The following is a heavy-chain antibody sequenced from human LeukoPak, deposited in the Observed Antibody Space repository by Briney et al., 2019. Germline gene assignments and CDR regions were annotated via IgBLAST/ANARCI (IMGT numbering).Heavy chain of an antibody. Sequence: PGGSLRLSCAASGFTFSSYSMNWVRQAPGKGLEWVSYISSSSSTIYYADSVKGRFTISRDNAKNSLYLQMNSLRAEDTAVYYCARVQYYYDSSGYSGDAFDIWGQGTMVTVSS. CDR2: ISSSSSTI. D-gene: IGHD3-22*01. CDR3: ARVQYYYDSSGYSGDAFDI. CDR1: GFTFSSYS. V-gene: IGHV3-48*01. J-gene: IGHJ3*02.